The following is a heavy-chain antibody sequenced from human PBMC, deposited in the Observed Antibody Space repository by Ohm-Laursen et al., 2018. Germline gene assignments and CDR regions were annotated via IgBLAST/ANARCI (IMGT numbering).Heavy chain of an antibody. Sequence: TLSLTCTVSGGSVSSGSYYWTWIRQPPGKGLEWIGNIYYTGSTNYNPSLKSRVTISVDTSKNQFSLKLSSVTAADTAVYYYARRASGSGNIDYWGQGTLVTVSS. J-gene: IGHJ4*02. D-gene: IGHD3-10*01. V-gene: IGHV4-61*01. CDR3: ARRASGSGNIDY. CDR2: IYYTGST. CDR1: GGSVSSGSYY.